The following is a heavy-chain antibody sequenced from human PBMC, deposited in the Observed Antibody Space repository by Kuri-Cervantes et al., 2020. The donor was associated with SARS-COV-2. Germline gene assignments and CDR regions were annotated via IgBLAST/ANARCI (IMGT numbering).Heavy chain of an antibody. CDR3: ARDVAVVPAAMVPKYFQH. CDR2: ISAYNGNT. J-gene: IGHJ1*01. CDR1: GYTFTSYG. D-gene: IGHD2-2*01. V-gene: IGHV1-18*01. Sequence: ASVKVSCKASGYTFTSYGISWVRQAPGQGLEWMGWISAYNGNTNYAQKLQGRVTMTTDKSTSTAYMELRSLRSDDTAVYYCARDVAVVPAAMVPKYFQHWGQGTLVTVSS.